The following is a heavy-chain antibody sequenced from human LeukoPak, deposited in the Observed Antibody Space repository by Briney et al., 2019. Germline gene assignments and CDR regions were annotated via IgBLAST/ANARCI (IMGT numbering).Heavy chain of an antibody. CDR3: ASDVGYCSSTSCSAGPYYMDV. CDR2: INPNSGGT. V-gene: IGHV1-2*02. J-gene: IGHJ6*03. Sequence: EASVKVSFKASGYTFTDYYMHWVRQAPGQGLEWMGWINPNSGGTNYAQKFQGRVTMTRDTSISTAYMELSRLRSDDTAVYYCASDVGYCSSTSCSAGPYYMDVWGKGTTVTVSS. D-gene: IGHD2-2*01. CDR1: GYTFTDYY.